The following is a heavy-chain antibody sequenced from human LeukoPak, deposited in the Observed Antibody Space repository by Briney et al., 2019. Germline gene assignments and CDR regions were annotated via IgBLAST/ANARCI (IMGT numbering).Heavy chain of an antibody. CDR3: ARERTAIYYGSGSSFDY. CDR1: GYTFTGYY. V-gene: IGHV1-2*04. Sequence: ASVKVSCKASGYTFTGYYMHWVRQAPGQGLEWMGWINPNSGGTNYAQKFQGWVTMTRDTSISTAYMELSRLRSDDTAVYYCARERTAIYYGSGSSFDYWGQGTLVTVSS. J-gene: IGHJ4*02. D-gene: IGHD3-10*01. CDR2: INPNSGGT.